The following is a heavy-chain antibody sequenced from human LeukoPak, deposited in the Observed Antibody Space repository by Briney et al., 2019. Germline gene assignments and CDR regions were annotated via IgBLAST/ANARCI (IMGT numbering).Heavy chain of an antibody. CDR3: ARDAGITGTTEFDY. J-gene: IGHJ4*02. CDR2: INSRNNYI. Sequence: PGGSLRLSCAASGFSFSTYSMDWVRQAPGKGLEWVSSINSRNNYIYYADSVKGRFTISRDNAKNSLYLQMNSLRADDTAVYYCARDAGITGTTEFDYWGQGTLVTVSS. CDR1: GFSFSTYS. D-gene: IGHD1-7*01. V-gene: IGHV3-21*01.